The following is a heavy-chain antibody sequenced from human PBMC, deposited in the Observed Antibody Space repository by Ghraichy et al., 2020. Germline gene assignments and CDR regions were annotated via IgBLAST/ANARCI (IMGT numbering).Heavy chain of an antibody. CDR1: GFTFDDYA. Sequence: GGSLRLSCAASGFTFDDYAMHWVRQAPGKGLEWVSGISWNSGSIGYADSVKGRFTISRDNAKNSLYLQMNSLRAEDTALYYCAKGLSTYDFWSGPSDYWGQGTLVTVSS. J-gene: IGHJ4*02. D-gene: IGHD3-3*01. V-gene: IGHV3-9*01. CDR3: AKGLSTYDFWSGPSDY. CDR2: ISWNSGSI.